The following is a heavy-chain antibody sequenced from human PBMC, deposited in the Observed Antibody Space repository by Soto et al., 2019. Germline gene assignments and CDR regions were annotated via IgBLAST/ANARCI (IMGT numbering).Heavy chain of an antibody. J-gene: IGHJ4*02. CDR3: AKDWRGYYYDSSGYYYFDY. CDR2: ISGSGGST. Sequence: GESLKISCAASGFTFSSYAMSWVRQAPGKGLEWVSAISGSGGSTYYADSVKGRFTISRDNSKNTLYLQMNSLRAEDTAVYYCAKDWRGYYYDSSGYYYFDYWGQGTLVTVSS. CDR1: GFTFSSYA. V-gene: IGHV3-23*01. D-gene: IGHD3-22*01.